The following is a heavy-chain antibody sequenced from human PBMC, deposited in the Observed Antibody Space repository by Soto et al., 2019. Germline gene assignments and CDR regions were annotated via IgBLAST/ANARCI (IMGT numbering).Heavy chain of an antibody. CDR3: ARHYGYGYARD. CDR2: IYYSGST. Sequence: QVQLQESGPGLVKPSETLSLTCTVSGGSISSYYWSWIRQPPGKGLEWIGYIYYSGSTNYNPSLKRRVTISVDTSKNPFPLKLSSVTAAATAVSYCARHYGYGYARDWGQGTLVTVSS. CDR1: GGSISSYY. V-gene: IGHV4-59*08. J-gene: IGHJ4*02. D-gene: IGHD5-18*01.